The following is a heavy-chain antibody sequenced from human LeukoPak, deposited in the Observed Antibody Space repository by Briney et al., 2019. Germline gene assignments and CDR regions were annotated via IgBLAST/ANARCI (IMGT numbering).Heavy chain of an antibody. CDR3: ARGYSSSWNYFDY. CDR2: VFDSGGT. D-gene: IGHD6-13*01. Sequence: SETLSLSCTVSGGSISNYWWSWIRQPPGKGLEWIGFVFDSGGTNYNPYLKSRVTISVDTSKKQFSLKLSSVTAADAAVYYCARGYSSSWNYFDYWGQGTLVTVSS. J-gene: IGHJ4*02. CDR1: GGSISNYW. V-gene: IGHV4-59*01.